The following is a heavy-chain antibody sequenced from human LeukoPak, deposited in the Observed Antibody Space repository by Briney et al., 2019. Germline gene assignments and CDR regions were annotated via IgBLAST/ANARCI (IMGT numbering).Heavy chain of an antibody. D-gene: IGHD1-14*01. V-gene: IGHV1-2*02. CDR2: INPNSGDT. CDR3: ARSGPGPDYYYYYMDV. Sequence: GASVKVSCKASGYTFTGYYMHWVRQAPGQGLEWMGWINPNSGDTNYAQKFQGRVTTTRDTSISTAYMELSRLRSDDTAVYYCARSGPGPDYYYYYMDVWGKGTTVTVSS. CDR1: GYTFTGYY. J-gene: IGHJ6*03.